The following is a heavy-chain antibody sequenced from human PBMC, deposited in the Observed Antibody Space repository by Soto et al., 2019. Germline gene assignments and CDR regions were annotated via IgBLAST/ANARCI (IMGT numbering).Heavy chain of an antibody. CDR3: VTGDHLVR. D-gene: IGHD6-6*01. CDR1: GYTFTGYY. V-gene: IGHV1-2*02. Sequence: ASVKVSCKTPGYTFTGYYLNWVRQAPGRGLEWVGWINPKTGDTNNAQKFQGRVTMTTDTSISTGYMELSGLKSDDTAVYYCVTGDHLVRWGQGTRVTVS. CDR2: INPKTGDT. J-gene: IGHJ4*02.